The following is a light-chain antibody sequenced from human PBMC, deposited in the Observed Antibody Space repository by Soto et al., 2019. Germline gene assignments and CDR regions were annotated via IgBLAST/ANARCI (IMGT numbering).Light chain of an antibody. CDR2: DAS. CDR3: QQYENLPT. J-gene: IGKJ5*01. CDR1: QNINNY. Sequence: DIQMTQSPSSLSASVGDRFTITCQASQNINNYLNWYQQKPGRAPKLLIYDASNLEAGVPSRFRGSESGTDFTLTISRLQPGDIATYYCQQYENLPTLGQGTRLEIK. V-gene: IGKV1-33*01.